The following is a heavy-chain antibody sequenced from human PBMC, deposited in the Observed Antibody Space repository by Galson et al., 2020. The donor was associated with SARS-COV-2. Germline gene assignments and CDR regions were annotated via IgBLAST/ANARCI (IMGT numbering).Heavy chain of an antibody. CDR3: AKAHSGYTSGWSFWYYYYYMDV. D-gene: IGHD2-15*01. J-gene: IGHJ6*03. V-gene: IGHV3-30*02. CDR1: GFIFSTYG. CDR2: IRYDESDE. Sequence: GGSLRLSCAASGFIFSTYGMHWVRQAPGKGLEWVAFIRYDESDESYADSVKGRFTISRKNSKNTLYLQMNNLRAEDTAVYYCAKAHSGYTSGWSFWYYYYYMDVWGKGTTVTISS.